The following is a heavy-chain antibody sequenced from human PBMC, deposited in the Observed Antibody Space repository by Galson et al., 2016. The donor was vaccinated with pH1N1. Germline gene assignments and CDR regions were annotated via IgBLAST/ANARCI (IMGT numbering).Heavy chain of an antibody. CDR3: AKGAGGAQIYYMDV. CDR2: INRDGGSA. J-gene: IGHJ6*03. V-gene: IGHV3-74*01. D-gene: IGHD2-15*01. CDR1: GFTFSRYW. Sequence: SLRLSCAASGFTFSRYWMHWVRQAPGKGLVWVSRINRDGGSAIYADSVKGRLTISRDNSKNTLFLQMNSLRTEDTAAYYCAKGAGGAQIYYMDVWGKGTTVTVAS.